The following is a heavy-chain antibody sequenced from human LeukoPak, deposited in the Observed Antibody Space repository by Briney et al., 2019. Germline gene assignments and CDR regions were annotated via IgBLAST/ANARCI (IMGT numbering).Heavy chain of an antibody. CDR2: IYTSGST. J-gene: IGHJ6*03. CDR3: ARSPLWFGELSHYYMDV. Sequence: PSETLSLTCTVSGGSISSGSYYWSWIRQPAGKGLEWIGRIYTSGSTNYNPSLKSRVTISVDTSKNQFSLKLSSVTAADTAVYYCARSPLWFGELSHYYMDVWGKGTTVTVSS. V-gene: IGHV4-61*02. CDR1: GGSISSGSYY. D-gene: IGHD3-10*01.